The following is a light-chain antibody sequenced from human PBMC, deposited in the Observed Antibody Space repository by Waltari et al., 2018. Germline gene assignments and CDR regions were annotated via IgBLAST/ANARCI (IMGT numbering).Light chain of an antibody. CDR1: PRVSKW. CDR3: QQYYSYWT. CDR2: DAS. J-gene: IGKJ1*01. Sequence: DIQMTQSPSTLSASVVDRVTITCRASPRVSKWLAWYQQRPGKAPNLLIYDASALESGVPSRFSGRGSGTDFTLTISRLQPDDFATYYCQQYYSYWTFGQGTRVEMK. V-gene: IGKV1-5*01.